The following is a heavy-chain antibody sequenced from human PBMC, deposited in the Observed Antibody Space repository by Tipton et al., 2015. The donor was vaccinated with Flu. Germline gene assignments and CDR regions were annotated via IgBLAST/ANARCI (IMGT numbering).Heavy chain of an antibody. CDR3: ARGLLWDVAGDVAFDI. CDR2: ISSSSSYI. D-gene: IGHD1-26*01. V-gene: IGHV3-21*01. CDR1: GFTFSSYS. Sequence: SLRLSCAASGFTFSSYSMHWVRQAPGKGLEWVSSISSSSSYIYYADSVKSRFTISRDDAKNSLYLQMNSLRAEDTAVYYCARGLLWDVAGDVAFDIWGGGTMVTASS. J-gene: IGHJ3*02.